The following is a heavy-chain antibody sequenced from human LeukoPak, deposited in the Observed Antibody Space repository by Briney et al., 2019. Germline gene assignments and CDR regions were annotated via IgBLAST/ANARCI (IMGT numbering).Heavy chain of an antibody. Sequence: GGSLRLSCAGSGFTFRSYEMNWVRQAPGEGLEWVSYISSSGSIIYYADSVKGRFTISRDNAKNSLYLQMNSLRAEDTAVYYCARGYTYFDYWGQGTLVTVSS. CDR3: ARGYTYFDY. J-gene: IGHJ4*02. D-gene: IGHD5-12*01. CDR1: GFTFRSYE. V-gene: IGHV3-48*03. CDR2: ISSSGSII.